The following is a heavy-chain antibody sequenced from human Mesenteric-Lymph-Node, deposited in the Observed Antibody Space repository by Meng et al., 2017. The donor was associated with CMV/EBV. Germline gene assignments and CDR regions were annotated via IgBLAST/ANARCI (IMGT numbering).Heavy chain of an antibody. V-gene: IGHV3-21*01. CDR3: ARDRQLYI. CDR2: ISSGSTYI. CDR1: GFTFSSYS. Sequence: GESLKISCAASGFTFSSYSMNWVRQAPGKGLEWVSSISSGSTYIYYADSVKGRFTISRDNAKNSLYLQMNSLRAEDTAVYYCARDRQLYIWGQGTMVTVSS. J-gene: IGHJ3*02. D-gene: IGHD6-13*01.